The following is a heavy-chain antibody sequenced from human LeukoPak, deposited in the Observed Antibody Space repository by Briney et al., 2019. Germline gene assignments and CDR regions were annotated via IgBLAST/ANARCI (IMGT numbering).Heavy chain of an antibody. CDR1: GFTFDDYA. D-gene: IGHD3-10*02. J-gene: IGHJ6*04. CDR3: AELGITMIGGV. V-gene: IGHV3-9*01. Sequence: GGSLRLSCAASGFTFDDYAMHWVRQAPGKGLEWVSGISWNSFTIGYADSVKGRFTISRDNAKNSLYLQMNSLRAEDTAVYYCAELGITMIGGVWGKGTTVTISS. CDR2: ISWNSFTI.